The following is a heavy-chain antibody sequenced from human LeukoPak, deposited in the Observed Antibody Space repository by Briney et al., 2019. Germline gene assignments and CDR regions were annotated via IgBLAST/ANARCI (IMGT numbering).Heavy chain of an antibody. Sequence: SQTLSLTCSVSGVSISSDGYYWNWIRQPPGKGLEWVGYIYYSGSTNYNPSLKSRVTISVDTSKNQFSLKLSSVTAADTAVYYCARGSGEKYYYDSSGYLFGAFDIWGQGTMVTVSS. J-gene: IGHJ3*02. CDR2: IYYSGST. V-gene: IGHV4-61*08. D-gene: IGHD3-22*01. CDR3: ARGSGEKYYYDSSGYLFGAFDI. CDR1: GVSISSDGYY.